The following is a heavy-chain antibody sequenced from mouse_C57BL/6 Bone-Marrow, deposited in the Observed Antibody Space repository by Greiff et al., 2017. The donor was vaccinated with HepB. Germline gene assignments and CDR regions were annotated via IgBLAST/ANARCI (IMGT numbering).Heavy chain of an antibody. CDR1: GFTFSSYA. V-gene: IGHV5-4*01. J-gene: IGHJ2*01. CDR3: ARDDDSHYFDD. CDR2: ISDGGSYT. Sequence: EVQGVESGGGLVKPGGSLKLSCAASGFTFSSYAMSWVRQTPEKRLEWVATISDGGSYTYYPDNVKGRFTISRDNAKNNLYLQMSHLKSEDTAMYYCARDDDSHYFDDWGQGTTLTVSS.